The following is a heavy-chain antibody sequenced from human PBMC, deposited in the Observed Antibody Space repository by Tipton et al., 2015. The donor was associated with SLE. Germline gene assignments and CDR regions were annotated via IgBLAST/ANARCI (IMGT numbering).Heavy chain of an antibody. D-gene: IGHD5-18*01. Sequence: SLRLSCAASGFTFSSYGMSWVRQAPGKGLEWVSAISGSGGSTYYADSVKGRFTISRDNSKNTLYLQMNSLRAEDTAVYYCAKDKGIVGDSYGATWVDWGQGTLVTVSS. CDR1: GFTFSSYG. CDR2: ISGSGGST. V-gene: IGHV3-23*01. CDR3: AKDKGIVGDSYGATWVD. J-gene: IGHJ4*02.